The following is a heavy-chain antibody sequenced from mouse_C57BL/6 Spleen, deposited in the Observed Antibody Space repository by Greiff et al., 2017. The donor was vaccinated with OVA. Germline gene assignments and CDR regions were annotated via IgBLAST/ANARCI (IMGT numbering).Heavy chain of an antibody. D-gene: IGHD2-3*01. CDR3: ASLLYYFDY. J-gene: IGHJ2*01. Sequence: VQVVESGAELAKPGASVKLSCKASGYTFTRYWMHWVKQRPGQGLDWIGYINPGSGYTKYNQKFKDKATLTADKSSSTAYMQLSSLTSEDSAVFYCASLLYYFDYWGQGTTLTVSS. V-gene: IGHV1-7*01. CDR1: GYTFTRYW. CDR2: INPGSGYT.